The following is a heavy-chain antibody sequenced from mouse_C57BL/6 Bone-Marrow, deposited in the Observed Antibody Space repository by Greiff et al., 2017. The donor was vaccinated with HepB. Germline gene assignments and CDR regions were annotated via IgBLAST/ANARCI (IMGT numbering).Heavy chain of an antibody. D-gene: IGHD1-1*01. CDR2: ILPGSGST. CDR1: GYTFTGYW. V-gene: IGHV1-9*01. Sequence: QVQLQQSGAELMKPGASVKLSCKATGYTFTGYWIEWVKQRPGHGLEWIGEILPGSGSTNYNEKFKGKATFTANTSSNTAYMQLSSLTTEDSAIYYCARKDYYGGSSHYYAMDYWGQGTSVTVSS. CDR3: ARKDYYGGSSHYYAMDY. J-gene: IGHJ4*01.